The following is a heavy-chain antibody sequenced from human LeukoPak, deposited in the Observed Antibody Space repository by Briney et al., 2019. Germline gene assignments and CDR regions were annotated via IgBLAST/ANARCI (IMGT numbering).Heavy chain of an antibody. CDR1: GYTFTDYW. CDR3: ARHAAYSSGWSFDC. Sequence: GESLKISCKGSGYTFTDYWIGWVRQMPGKGLEWTGIIYPGDSDTTCSPSFQGQVSISADKSINTAYLQWSSLKASDTAIYYCARHAAYSSGWSFDCWGQGTLVTVSS. D-gene: IGHD6-19*01. CDR2: IYPGDSDT. V-gene: IGHV5-51*01. J-gene: IGHJ4*02.